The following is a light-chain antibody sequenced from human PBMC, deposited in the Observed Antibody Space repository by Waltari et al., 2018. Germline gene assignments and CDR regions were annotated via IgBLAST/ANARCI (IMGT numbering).Light chain of an antibody. Sequence: DIQMTQSPSSLSASVGHRVTITCRASQSISSYLNWYQQKPGKAPKLLIYAASSLQSGVPSRFSGSGSGTDFTLTISSLQPEDFATYYCQQSYSTPPTFGQGTKVEIK. CDR2: AAS. V-gene: IGKV1-39*01. CDR1: QSISSY. J-gene: IGKJ1*01. CDR3: QQSYSTPPT.